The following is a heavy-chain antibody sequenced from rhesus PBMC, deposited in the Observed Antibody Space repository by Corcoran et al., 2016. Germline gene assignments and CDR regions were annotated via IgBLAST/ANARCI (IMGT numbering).Heavy chain of an antibody. CDR2: ISGSGGGD. Sequence: QVQLQESGPGLVKPSETLSLTCAVSGGSVSRNYWSWIRQSPGKGLEWIGRISGSGGGDDYNPALKSRVTLATETSKNQFALKRSSVTAADTAVYYWARVGAALPVDYWGQGVLVTVSS. CDR3: ARVGAALPVDY. D-gene: IGHD6-25*01. CDR1: GGSVSRNY. V-gene: IGHV4-173*01. J-gene: IGHJ4*01.